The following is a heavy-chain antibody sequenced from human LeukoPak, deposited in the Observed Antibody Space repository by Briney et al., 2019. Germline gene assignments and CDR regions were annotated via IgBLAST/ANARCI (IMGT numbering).Heavy chain of an antibody. J-gene: IGHJ4*02. D-gene: IGHD5-24*01. CDR2: IYYSGST. CDR1: GGSISSYS. CDR3: AIEMATITMGGYFDY. Sequence: PSETLSLTCTVSGGSISSYSWSWIRQHPGKGLEWIGYIYYSGSTYYNPSLKSRVTISVDTSKNQFSLKLSSVTAADTAVYYCAIEMATITMGGYFDYWGQGTLVTVSS. V-gene: IGHV4-59*06.